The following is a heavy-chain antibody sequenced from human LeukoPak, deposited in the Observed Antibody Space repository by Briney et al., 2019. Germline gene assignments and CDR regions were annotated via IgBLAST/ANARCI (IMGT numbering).Heavy chain of an antibody. D-gene: IGHD2-2*01. J-gene: IGHJ5*02. CDR1: GGSISRSRYY. CDR2: IYYSGST. V-gene: IGHV4-39*07. Sequence: PSETLSLTCTVSGGSISRSRYYWGWIRQPPGKGLEWIGRIYYSGSTYYNPALKSRVTISVDTSKNQFSLKLSSVTAADTAVYYCARGIPYCSSTSCYYWFDPWGQGTLVTVSS. CDR3: ARGIPYCSSTSCYYWFDP.